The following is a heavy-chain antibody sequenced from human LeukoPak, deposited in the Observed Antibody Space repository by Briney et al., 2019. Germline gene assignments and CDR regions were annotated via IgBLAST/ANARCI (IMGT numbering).Heavy chain of an antibody. D-gene: IGHD3-16*01. Sequence: GGSLRLSCAASGFTFSDYAMTWVRQAPGKGLEWVSTLSGNGGTIFYADSVKGRFTISRDNAKNSLYLQMSNLRAEDTAVYFCARGGGLDVWGQGATVTVSS. V-gene: IGHV3-23*01. CDR1: GFTFSDYA. CDR3: ARGGGLDV. J-gene: IGHJ6*02. CDR2: LSGNGGTI.